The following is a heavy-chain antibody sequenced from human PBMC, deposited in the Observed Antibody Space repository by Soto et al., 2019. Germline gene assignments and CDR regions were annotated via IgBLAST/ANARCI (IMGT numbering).Heavy chain of an antibody. CDR3: ARDQGITTFGVYSMYYYSMDV. CDR1: GYTFTSSG. Sequence: QVQLVQSGAEVKKPGASVKVSCKASGYTFTSSGISWVRQAPGQGLEGMGWISTDNGNTNYAQHLQGRVSRTTDTSTSTAYMDQRSLRYEKTAVYYCARDQGITTFGVYSMYYYSMDVWGQGPKVTVSS. V-gene: IGHV1-18*01. D-gene: IGHD3-3*01. J-gene: IGHJ6*02. CDR2: ISTDNGNT.